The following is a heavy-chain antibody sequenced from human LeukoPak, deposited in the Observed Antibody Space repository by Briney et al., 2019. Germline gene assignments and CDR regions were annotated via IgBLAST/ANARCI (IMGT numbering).Heavy chain of an antibody. CDR1: GYTFTGYY. CDR2: INPNSGGT. Sequence: ASVKVSCKASGYTFTGYYMHWVRQAPGQGLEWMGWINPNSGGTNYAQKFQGRVTMTRDTSISTAYMELSRLRSDDTAVCYCAREPQWLVRVVDYWGQGTLVTVSS. CDR3: AREPQWLVRVVDY. D-gene: IGHD6-19*01. V-gene: IGHV1-2*02. J-gene: IGHJ4*02.